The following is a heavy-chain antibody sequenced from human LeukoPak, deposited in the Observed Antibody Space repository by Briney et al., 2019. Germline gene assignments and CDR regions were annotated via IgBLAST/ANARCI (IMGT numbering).Heavy chain of an antibody. V-gene: IGHV3-53*01. Sequence: GGSLRLSSAASGFNVSSNYMSWVRQAPGKGLEWVSVMYSGGNTYYADSVKGRFTVSRDTSKNTLSVLMNSLRADDTAIYYCATSLKQLGRGQTYYYDSSGYYYWGQGTLVAVSS. CDR2: MYSGGNT. CDR1: GFNVSSNY. D-gene: IGHD3-22*01. J-gene: IGHJ4*02. CDR3: ATSLKQLGRGQTYYYDSSGYYY.